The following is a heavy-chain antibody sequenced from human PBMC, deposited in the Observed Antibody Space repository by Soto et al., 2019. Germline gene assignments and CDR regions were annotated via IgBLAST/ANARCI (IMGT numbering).Heavy chain of an antibody. CDR2: ISYDGSNK. D-gene: IGHD2-15*01. CDR3: AKDRVYCSGGSCYSGAFDI. Sequence: QVQLVESGGGVVQPGRSLRLSCAASGFTFSSYGMHWVRQAPGKGLEWVAVISYDGSNKYYADSVKGRFTISRGNSKNTLYLQMNSLRAEDTAVYYCAKDRVYCSGGSCYSGAFDIWGQGTMVTVSS. J-gene: IGHJ3*02. CDR1: GFTFSSYG. V-gene: IGHV3-30*18.